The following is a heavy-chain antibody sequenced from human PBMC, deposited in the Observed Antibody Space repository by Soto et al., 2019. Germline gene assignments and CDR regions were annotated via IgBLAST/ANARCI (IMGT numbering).Heavy chain of an antibody. J-gene: IGHJ5*02. Sequence: SETLSLTCAVYGGSFSGYYWSWIRQPPGKGLEWIGEINHSGSTNYNPSLKSRVTISVDTSKNQFSLKLSSVTAADTAVYYCARGGRFLEWLLRPYWFDPWGQGTLVSVSS. CDR3: ARGGRFLEWLLRPYWFDP. V-gene: IGHV4-34*01. CDR2: INHSGST. CDR1: GGSFSGYY. D-gene: IGHD3-3*01.